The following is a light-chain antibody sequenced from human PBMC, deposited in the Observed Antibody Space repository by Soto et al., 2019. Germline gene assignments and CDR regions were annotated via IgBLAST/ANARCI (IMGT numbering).Light chain of an antibody. CDR2: GAS. V-gene: IGKV3-20*01. J-gene: IGKJ4*01. CDR3: QQYGSSPLT. CDR1: QSVSSSY. Sequence: EIVLTQSPGPLSLSPGERATLSCRASQSVSSSYLAWYQQKTGQAPRLLIYGASSRATGIPDRFSGSGSGTDFTLTISRLEPEEFAVYYCQQYGSSPLTFGGGTKV.